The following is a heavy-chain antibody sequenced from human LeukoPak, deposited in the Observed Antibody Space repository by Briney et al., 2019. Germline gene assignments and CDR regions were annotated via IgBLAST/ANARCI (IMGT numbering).Heavy chain of an antibody. J-gene: IGHJ4*02. CDR1: GGSISSGDYY. CDR2: IYYNGNT. D-gene: IGHD1-26*01. Sequence: SQTQSLTCTVSGGSISSGDYYWSWIRQPPGMGLEWIGYIYYNGNTYYNPSLKSRVTMSLDTSKNQIFLKLSAVTAADTAVYYCARERSGSYPFDYWGQGTLVTVSS. V-gene: IGHV4-30-4*08. CDR3: ARERSGSYPFDY.